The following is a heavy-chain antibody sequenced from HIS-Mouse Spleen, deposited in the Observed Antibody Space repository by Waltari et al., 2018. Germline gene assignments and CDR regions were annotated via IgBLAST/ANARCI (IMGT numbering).Heavy chain of an antibody. Sequence: QVQLQQWGAGLLKPSETLSLTCAVYGGSFSGYYWSWIRQPPGKGLEWIGEINHSGSTNYNPSLKSRGTISVDTSKNQFSLKLSSVTAADTAVYYCARMDPASGSYGDYWGQGTLVTVSS. CDR3: ARMDPASGSYGDY. V-gene: IGHV4-34*01. CDR1: GGSFSGYY. CDR2: INHSGST. J-gene: IGHJ4*02. D-gene: IGHD1-26*01.